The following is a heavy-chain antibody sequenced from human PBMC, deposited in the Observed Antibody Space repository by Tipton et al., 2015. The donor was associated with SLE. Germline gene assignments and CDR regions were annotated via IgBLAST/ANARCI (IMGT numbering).Heavy chain of an antibody. Sequence: TLSLTCTVSGYSISSGYYWGWIRQPPGKGLEWIGSIYHSGSTYYNPSPKSRVTISVDTSKNQFSLKLSSVTAADTAVYYCARGAVLIQDNSWFDPWGQGTLVTVSS. D-gene: IGHD2-21*01. CDR3: ARGAVLIQDNSWFDP. CDR1: GYSISSGYY. J-gene: IGHJ5*02. CDR2: IYHSGST. V-gene: IGHV4-38-2*02.